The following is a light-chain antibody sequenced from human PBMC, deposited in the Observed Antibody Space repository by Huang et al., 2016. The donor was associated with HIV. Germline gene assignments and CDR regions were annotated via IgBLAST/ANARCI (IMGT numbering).Light chain of an antibody. Sequence: VLTQSPATLSVSPGEGATLSCRASHSIGTNLAWYQQMPGQAPRLLISDASTRATGFSARVSGSGSGTEFSLAIGSLQSADSAVYYCQQYNYWPLLTFGGGTKLEIK. J-gene: IGKJ4*01. CDR2: DAS. CDR3: QQYNYWPLLT. V-gene: IGKV3-15*01. CDR1: HSIGTN.